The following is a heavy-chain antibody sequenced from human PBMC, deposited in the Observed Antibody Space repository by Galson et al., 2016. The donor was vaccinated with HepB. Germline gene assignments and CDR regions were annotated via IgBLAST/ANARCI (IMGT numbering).Heavy chain of an antibody. J-gene: IGHJ4*02. D-gene: IGHD1-1*01. V-gene: IGHV4-39*01. CDR1: GGSISTTENY. CDR2: IYYSGTT. Sequence: SETLSLTCTVSGGSISTTENYWSWIRQSPGKGLEWIGSIYYSGTTYFNPSLKSRIAMSVDTPRNQFSLTLTSVTAADTAIYYCARSDASWNVLLLCDFWGQGKLVIVSS. CDR3: ARSDASWNVLLLCDF.